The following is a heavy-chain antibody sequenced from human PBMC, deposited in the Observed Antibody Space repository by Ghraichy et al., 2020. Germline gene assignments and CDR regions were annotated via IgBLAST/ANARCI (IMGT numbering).Heavy chain of an antibody. D-gene: IGHD6-13*01. CDR1: GGSFNGYY. CDR3: TRGKGIAI. CDR2: INDGGAT. Sequence: SETLSLSCTVYGGSFNGYYWSWIRQPPGKGLEWIGDINDGGATNYNPSLKSRVAISVDTSKNQFSLTLTSVTAADTAVYYCTRGKGIAIWGQGTMVTVSS. J-gene: IGHJ3*02. V-gene: IGHV4-34*01.